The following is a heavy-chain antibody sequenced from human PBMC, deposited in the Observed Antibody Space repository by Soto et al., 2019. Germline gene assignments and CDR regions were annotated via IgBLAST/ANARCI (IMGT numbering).Heavy chain of an antibody. CDR1: GVSLSTSGMC. Sequence: GSGPTLVNPTQTLTLTCTFSGVSLSTSGMCVSWIRQPPGKALEWLALIDWDDDKYYSTSLKTRLTISKDTSKNQVVLTMTNMDPVDTATYYCARIRYSRSSRPFDYWGQGTLVTVSS. CDR2: IDWDDDK. V-gene: IGHV2-70*01. J-gene: IGHJ4*02. D-gene: IGHD6-6*01. CDR3: ARIRYSRSSRPFDY.